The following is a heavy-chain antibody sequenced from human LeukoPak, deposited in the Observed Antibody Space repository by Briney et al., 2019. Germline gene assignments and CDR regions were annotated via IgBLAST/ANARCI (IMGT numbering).Heavy chain of an antibody. Sequence: SETLSLTCAVYGGSFSGYYWSWIRQPAGKGLEWIGEINHSGSTNYNPSLKSRVTISVDTSKNQFSLKLSSVTAADTAVYYCARGRVDIVVVVAAPRDYYYGMDVWGKGTTVTVSS. J-gene: IGHJ6*04. V-gene: IGHV4-34*01. CDR3: ARGRVDIVVVVAAPRDYYYGMDV. D-gene: IGHD2-15*01. CDR2: INHSGST. CDR1: GGSFSGYY.